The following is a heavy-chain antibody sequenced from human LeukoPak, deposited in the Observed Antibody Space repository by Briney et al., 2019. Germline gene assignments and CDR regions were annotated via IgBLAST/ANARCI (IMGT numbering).Heavy chain of an antibody. Sequence: PGGSLSLSCTASGFTFGDYAMSWVRQAPGKGLEWVGFIRSKAYGGTTEYAASVKGRFTISRDDSKSIAYLQMNSLKTEDTAVYYCTREGYYYDSSGYYWGAFDIWGQGTMVTVSS. CDR3: TREGYYYDSSGYYWGAFDI. CDR2: IRSKAYGGTT. CDR1: GFTFGDYA. D-gene: IGHD3-22*01. J-gene: IGHJ3*02. V-gene: IGHV3-49*04.